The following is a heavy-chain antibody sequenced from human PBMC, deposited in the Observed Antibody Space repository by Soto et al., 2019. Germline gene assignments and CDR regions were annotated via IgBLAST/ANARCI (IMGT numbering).Heavy chain of an antibody. V-gene: IGHV1-69*13. CDR2: IIPFFGTA. J-gene: IGHJ4*02. Sequence: ASVKVSCKASGYTFSSYGISWVRQAPGQGLEWMGWIIPFFGTANYAQKFQGRVTITADESTSTAYMELSSLRSEDTAVYYCASAPYDSSGYYHEVFDYWGQGTLVTVSS. CDR3: ASAPYDSSGYYHEVFDY. CDR1: GYTFSSYG. D-gene: IGHD3-22*01.